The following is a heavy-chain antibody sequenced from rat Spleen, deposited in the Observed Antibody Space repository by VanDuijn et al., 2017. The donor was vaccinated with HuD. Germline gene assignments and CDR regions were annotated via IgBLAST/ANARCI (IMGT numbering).Heavy chain of an antibody. V-gene: IGHV5-29*01. D-gene: IGHD1-5*01. Sequence: EVQLVESDGGLVQPGRSLKLSCAASGFTLGDHFMAWVRQAPTKGLEWVATISYDGSSTYYRDSVKGRFTISRDNAKSTLYLQMDSLRSEDTATYYCASTIIGTTPFDYWGQGVMVTVSS. CDR1: GFTLGDHF. J-gene: IGHJ2*01. CDR3: ASTIIGTTPFDY. CDR2: ISYDGSST.